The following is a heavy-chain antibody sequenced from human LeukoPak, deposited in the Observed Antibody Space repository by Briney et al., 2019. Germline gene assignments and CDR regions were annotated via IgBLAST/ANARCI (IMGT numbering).Heavy chain of an antibody. V-gene: IGHV1-2*06. CDR3: ANTPKTGYCSGGSCYGAFDI. CDR1: GYTFIGYY. J-gene: IGHJ3*02. Sequence: ASVKVSCKASGYTFIGYYIHWIRQAPGQGLEWMGRINPNTGGTNYAQKFQGRVTITADESTSTAYMELSSLRSEDTAVYYCANTPKTGYCSGGSCYGAFDIWGQGTMVTVSS. CDR2: INPNTGGT. D-gene: IGHD2-15*01.